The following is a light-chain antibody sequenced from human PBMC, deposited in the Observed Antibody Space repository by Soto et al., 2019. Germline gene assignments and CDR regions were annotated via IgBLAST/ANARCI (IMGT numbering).Light chain of an antibody. CDR2: GAY. Sequence: EIVLTQSPGTLSLSPGERATLSCRASQSFSNNYLAWYQQKPGQAPRLLIYGAYSRATGIPDRFSGSGSGTDCTLTISRLEPEDFAVYYCQQYRDSRTFGQGTKVEIK. V-gene: IGKV3-20*01. CDR3: QQYRDSRT. CDR1: QSFSNNY. J-gene: IGKJ1*01.